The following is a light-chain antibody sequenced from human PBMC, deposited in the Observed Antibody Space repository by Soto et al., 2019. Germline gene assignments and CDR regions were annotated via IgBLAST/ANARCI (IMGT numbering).Light chain of an antibody. CDR2: EVG. Sequence: QSVLTQPASVSGSPGQSITISCTGTSSDVGGYNYVSWYQQHPDKAPKLLIYEVGNRPSGVSFRFSGSKSGNTASLTISGLQAEDEADYYCSSYTARGTRVFGTGTKLTVL. CDR1: SSDVGGYNY. CDR3: SSYTARGTRV. V-gene: IGLV2-14*01. J-gene: IGLJ1*01.